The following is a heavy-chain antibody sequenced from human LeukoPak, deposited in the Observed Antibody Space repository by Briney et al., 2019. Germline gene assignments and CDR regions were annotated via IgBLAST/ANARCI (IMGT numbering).Heavy chain of an antibody. CDR2: IYAAGRT. CDR1: GFTVSDNY. V-gene: IGHV3-53*01. Sequence: GGSLRLSCAASGFTVSDNYMSWVRQAPGKGLEWVSLIYAAGRTYYADSVRGRFTISRDNTKNTLYLQMNTLRAEDTAVYYCASGKYYYGSGSYPVDYWGQGTLVTVSS. CDR3: ASGKYYYGSGSYPVDY. J-gene: IGHJ4*02. D-gene: IGHD3-10*01.